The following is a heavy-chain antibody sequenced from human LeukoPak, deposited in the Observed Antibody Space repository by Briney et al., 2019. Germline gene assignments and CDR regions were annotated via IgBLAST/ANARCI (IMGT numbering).Heavy chain of an antibody. J-gene: IGHJ5*02. CDR2: VYYSGST. D-gene: IGHD1-14*01. Sequence: KPSETLSLTCTVSGGSISTYYWSWIRQPPGKGLEWIGSVYYSGSTVYNPSLKSRLTISVDTSKNQFSLNLESVTAADTALYYCARNSSSGWFAPWGQGTLVTVSS. V-gene: IGHV4-59*01. CDR3: ARNSSSGWFAP. CDR1: GGSISTYY.